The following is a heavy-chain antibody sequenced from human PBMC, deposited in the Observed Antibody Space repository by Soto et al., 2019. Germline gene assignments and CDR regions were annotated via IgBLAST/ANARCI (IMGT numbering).Heavy chain of an antibody. V-gene: IGHV4-34*01. CDR3: ARRGYDSSA. CDR2: INHTGST. CDR1: GGSFRGYY. J-gene: IGHJ5*02. Sequence: SETLSLTCGVYGGSFRGYYWSWIRQSPGKGLEWIGEINHTGSTNYNPSLKSRVTMSVDTSNNQFSLKLSSVTAADTAVYYCARRGYDSSAWGQGTLVTVSS. D-gene: IGHD3-22*01.